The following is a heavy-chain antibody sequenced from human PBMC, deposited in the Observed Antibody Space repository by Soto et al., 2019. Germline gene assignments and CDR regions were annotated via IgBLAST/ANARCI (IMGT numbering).Heavy chain of an antibody. CDR1: GYTFASYG. J-gene: IGHJ4*02. D-gene: IGHD3-22*01. Sequence: QVQVVQSGAEVKKPGDSVKVSSKASGYTFASYGISWVRQAPGQGLEWMGWISAYNGNTKYAQKLQGRVTMTTDTSTSTAYMELRSLRSDDTAVYYCARDLTPGVVDHWGQGTLVTVSS. CDR2: ISAYNGNT. V-gene: IGHV1-18*01. CDR3: ARDLTPGVVDH.